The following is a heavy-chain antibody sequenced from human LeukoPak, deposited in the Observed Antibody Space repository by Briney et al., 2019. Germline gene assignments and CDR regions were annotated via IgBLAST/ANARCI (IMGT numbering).Heavy chain of an antibody. CDR2: IIGSGTST. J-gene: IGHJ2*01. CDR3: AKDRVAGYCYFDL. D-gene: IGHD6-19*01. CDR1: GFTFSSHA. Sequence: PGGSLRLSCAASGFTFSSHAMSWVRQGPVKGLDWVSGIIGSGTSTYYADSVKGRFTISRDNSRNTLYLQMNSLRAEDTAVYYCAKDRVAGYCYFDLWGRGTLVTVSS. V-gene: IGHV3-23*01.